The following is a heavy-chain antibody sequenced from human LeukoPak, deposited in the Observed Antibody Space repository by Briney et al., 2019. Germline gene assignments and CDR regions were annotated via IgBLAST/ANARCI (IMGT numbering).Heavy chain of an antibody. CDR2: INLNAVTT. CDR1: GGTFSSYA. D-gene: IGHD6-25*01. J-gene: IGHJ4*02. Sequence: GSSVKVSCKASGGTFSSYAIDWMRQAPGQGLEWVGIINLNAVTTRYAQKFQGRITVTRDTSTSTVYMELSSLRSEDTAVYFCAREGAAEAKNFDYWGQGTLVIVSS. CDR3: AREGAAEAKNFDY. V-gene: IGHV1-46*01.